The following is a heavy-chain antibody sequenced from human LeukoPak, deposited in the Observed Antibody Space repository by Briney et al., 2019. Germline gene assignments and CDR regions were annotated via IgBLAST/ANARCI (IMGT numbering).Heavy chain of an antibody. CDR3: ARFRDLEWLLSMGY. Sequence: GGSLRLSCAASGFTFSSYAMHWVRQAPGKGLEWVAVISYDGSNKYYADSVKGRFTISRDNSKNTLYLQMNNLRAEDTAVYYCARFRDLEWLLSMGYWGQGTLVTVSS. D-gene: IGHD3-3*01. J-gene: IGHJ4*02. CDR1: GFTFSSYA. CDR2: ISYDGSNK. V-gene: IGHV3-30-3*01.